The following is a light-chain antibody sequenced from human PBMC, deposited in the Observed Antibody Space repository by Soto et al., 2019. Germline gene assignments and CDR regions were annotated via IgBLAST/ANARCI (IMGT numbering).Light chain of an antibody. CDR3: QQYGSSPPYT. CDR1: QSVSSRY. Sequence: EIVLTQSPGTLSLSPGERATLSCRASQSVSSRYLAWYQQKPGQAPRLLMYGASSRATGIPDRFSGSGSGTDFTLTISRLEPVDFAVYYCQQYGSSPPYTFGQGTKLEIK. V-gene: IGKV3-20*01. CDR2: GAS. J-gene: IGKJ2*01.